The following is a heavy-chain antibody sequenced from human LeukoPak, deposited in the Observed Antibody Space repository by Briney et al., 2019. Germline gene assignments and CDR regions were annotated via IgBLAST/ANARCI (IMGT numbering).Heavy chain of an antibody. V-gene: IGHV1-46*01. CDR3: ARDKEGFTGQPDAFDI. CDR2: INPSGGST. Sequence: GASVKVSCKASGYTFTSYYMHWVRQAPGQGLEWMGIINPSGGSTSYAQKFQGRVTVTRDTSTSTVYVELSSLRSEDTAVYYCARDKEGFTGQPDAFDIWGQGTMVTVSS. D-gene: IGHD1-1*01. J-gene: IGHJ3*02. CDR1: GYTFTSYY.